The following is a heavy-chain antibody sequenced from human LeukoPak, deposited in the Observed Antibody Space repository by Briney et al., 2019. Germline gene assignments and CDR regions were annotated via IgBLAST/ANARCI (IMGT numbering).Heavy chain of an antibody. Sequence: PSETLSLTCTVSGGSISSSSYYWGWIRQPPGKGLEWIGSIYYSGSTYYNPSLKRRVTISVDTSKNQFSLKLSSVTAADTAVYYCARQGGYSYGFGDSRFDYWGQGTLVTVSS. J-gene: IGHJ4*02. V-gene: IGHV4-39*01. CDR1: GGSISSSSYY. CDR2: IYYSGST. D-gene: IGHD5-18*01. CDR3: ARQGGYSYGFGDSRFDY.